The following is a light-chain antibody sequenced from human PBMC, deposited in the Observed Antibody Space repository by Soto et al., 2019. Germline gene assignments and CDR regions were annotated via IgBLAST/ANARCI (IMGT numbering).Light chain of an antibody. CDR2: DTS. CDR1: QTISRN. Sequence: EIVMTQSPATLSLSPGEGATLSCRASQTISRNLAWYQQKPGQAPRLLIYDTSTRATGIPARFSGSGSGTEFTLTISSLQSEDFAVYYCQQYNDWPPNTFGQGTKLEIK. CDR3: QQYNDWPPNT. V-gene: IGKV3-15*01. J-gene: IGKJ2*01.